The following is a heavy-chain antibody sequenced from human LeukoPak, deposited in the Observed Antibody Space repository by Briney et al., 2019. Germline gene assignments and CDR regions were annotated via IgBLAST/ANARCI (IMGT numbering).Heavy chain of an antibody. Sequence: GGSLSLFCAASGFTFTDYWMSWICQAPGKGLEWISYISISGGTIYYAESVKGRFTISRDNAKSSLYLQMNSLRAEDTAVYYCASRAHFWSGPGGWGQGTLVTVSS. CDR1: GFTFTDYW. CDR3: ASRAHFWSGPGG. J-gene: IGHJ4*02. D-gene: IGHD3-3*02. CDR2: ISISGGTI. V-gene: IGHV3-11*04.